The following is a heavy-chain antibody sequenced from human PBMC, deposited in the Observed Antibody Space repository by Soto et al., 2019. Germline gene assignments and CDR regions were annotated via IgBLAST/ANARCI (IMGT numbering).Heavy chain of an antibody. D-gene: IGHD2-8*02. CDR3: ARDKITGLFDY. CDR1: GCSISGYY. Sequence: SETLSLTCTVSGCSISGYYWSWIRQPPGKRLEWIGYIDYYGSTNYNHSLKSRVTISVDTSKNQFSQKLTSVTAADTAVYYCARDKITGLFDYWGQGTLVTVSS. J-gene: IGHJ4*02. CDR2: IDYYGST. V-gene: IGHV4-59*01.